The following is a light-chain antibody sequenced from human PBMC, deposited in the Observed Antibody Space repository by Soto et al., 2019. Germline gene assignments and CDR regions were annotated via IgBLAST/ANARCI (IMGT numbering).Light chain of an antibody. CDR3: QKYYSAPFT. CDR1: QAIRNS. Sequence: DIQMTQSPSSLSASVGDRVTITCRASQAIRNSLAWYQQKPGKVPSLLIYAASTLQPGVPSRFSGSGSGTDFTPTISSLQPEDVATYYCQKYYSAPFTFGPGTKLGIK. CDR2: AAS. J-gene: IGKJ3*01. V-gene: IGKV1-27*01.